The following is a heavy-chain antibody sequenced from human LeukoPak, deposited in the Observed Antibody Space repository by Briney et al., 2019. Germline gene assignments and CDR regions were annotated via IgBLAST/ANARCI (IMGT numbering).Heavy chain of an antibody. CDR2: IYPGDSDT. CDR3: AISGGHYAFDI. D-gene: IGHD3-16*01. V-gene: IGHV5-51*01. CDR1: GYTFTSYW. J-gene: IGHJ3*02. Sequence: GESLKISCQGSGYTFTSYWIGWVRQMPVKGLEWMGSIYPGDSDTRYSPSFQGQVTISADKSISTAYLQWSSLKASDTAMYYCAISGGHYAFDIWGQGTMVTVSS.